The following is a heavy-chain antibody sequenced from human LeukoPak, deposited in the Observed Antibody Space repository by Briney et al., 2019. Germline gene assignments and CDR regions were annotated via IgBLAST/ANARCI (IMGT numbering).Heavy chain of an antibody. CDR2: IYSGGNT. CDR3: AKKDNGNYFNFDY. J-gene: IGHJ4*02. Sequence: PGGSLRLSCAASGFTINNNYMNWVRQAPGKGLEWVSVIYSGGNTYYADSVKGRFTISRDNSKNTLYLQMNSLRAEDTAVYYCAKKDNGNYFNFDYWGQGTLATVSS. D-gene: IGHD2/OR15-2a*01. CDR1: GFTINNNY. V-gene: IGHV3-66*01.